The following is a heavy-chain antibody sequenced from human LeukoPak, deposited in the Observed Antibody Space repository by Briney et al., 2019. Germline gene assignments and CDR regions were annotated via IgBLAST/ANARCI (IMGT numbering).Heavy chain of an antibody. CDR1: GGSIYNYY. D-gene: IGHD3-22*01. V-gene: IGHV4-4*07. Sequence: TPSETLSLTRTVSGGSIYNYYWSWIRQPAGKGLEWIGRIYTSGTADYSPSLKSRVTMSGDTSKNRFSLNLYSVTAADTAVYYCAREAKSYDGSGFYHDSWGQGTLVTVSS. CDR3: AREAKSYDGSGFYHDS. J-gene: IGHJ4*02. CDR2: IYTSGTA.